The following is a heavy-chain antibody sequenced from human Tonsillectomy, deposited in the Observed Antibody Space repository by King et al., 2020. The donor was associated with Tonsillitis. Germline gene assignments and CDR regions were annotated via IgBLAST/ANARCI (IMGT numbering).Heavy chain of an antibody. Sequence: QLVQSGAEVKKPGASVKVSCKASGYTFTSYYIHWVRQAPGQGLEWMGMINPSDGSTSYAQKFQGRVTVTRDTSTSTVYMELSSLRSEDTALYFCARDGSTSWSLLVGGMDVWGQGTTVTVSS. CDR1: GYTFTSYY. V-gene: IGHV1-46*01. CDR3: ARDGSTSWSLLVGGMDV. J-gene: IGHJ6*02. CDR2: INPSDGST. D-gene: IGHD6-13*01.